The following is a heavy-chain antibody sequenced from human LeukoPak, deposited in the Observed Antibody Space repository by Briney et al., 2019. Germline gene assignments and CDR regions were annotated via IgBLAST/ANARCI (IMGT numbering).Heavy chain of an antibody. J-gene: IGHJ4*02. CDR3: ARWSGLMGLVD. D-gene: IGHD2-8*01. CDR2: ISSSGSTI. CDR1: EFTFSDYY. V-gene: IGHV3-11*01. Sequence: GGSLRLSGAASEFTFSDYYMSWIRRAPGKGLDWVSYISSSGSTIYYADSVKGRFTISRDNAKNSLYLQMNSLRAEDTAVYYCARWSGLMGLVDWGQGTLVTVSS.